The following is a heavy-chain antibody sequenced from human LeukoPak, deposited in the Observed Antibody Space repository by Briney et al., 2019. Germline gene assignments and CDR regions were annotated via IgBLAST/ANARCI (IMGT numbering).Heavy chain of an antibody. Sequence: GGSLRLSCEASGFVLSNYGMHWVRQISGKGLEWVAVIWHDGSNRHYSDSVKGRFTISRDNFQNILFLQMDNLRADDTAIYYCARIIINSGYSYGIDFWGQGTLVTVSS. D-gene: IGHD5-18*01. CDR2: IWHDGSNR. CDR3: ARIIINSGYSYGIDF. CDR1: GFVLSNYG. J-gene: IGHJ4*02. V-gene: IGHV3-33*01.